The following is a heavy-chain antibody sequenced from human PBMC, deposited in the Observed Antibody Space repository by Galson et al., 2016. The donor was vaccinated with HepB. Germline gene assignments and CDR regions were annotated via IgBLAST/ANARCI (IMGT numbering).Heavy chain of an antibody. J-gene: IGHJ4*02. Sequence: ETLSLTCTVSGASLRDHYWSWIRQPAGEGLEWIGRVYTAGNTNVNPSLRSRVTLSADTSKNQLSLSLKSVTAADTAVYYCAIGGGGGVRYFDPWGQGAQVTVSS. V-gene: IGHV4-4*07. D-gene: IGHD3-16*01. CDR3: AIGGGGGVRYFDP. CDR1: GASLRDHY. CDR2: VYTAGNT.